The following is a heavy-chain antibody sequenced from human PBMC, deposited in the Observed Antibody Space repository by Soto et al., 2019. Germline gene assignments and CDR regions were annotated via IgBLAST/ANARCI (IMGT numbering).Heavy chain of an antibody. Sequence: SGPTLVNPTQTLTLTCTFSGFSLCTSGMRVSWIRQPPGKALEWLARIDWDDDKLYSTSLKTRLTISKDTSKNQVVLTMTNMDPVDTATYYCARTWYYYDSSGYRQWFDPWGQGTQVTVSS. D-gene: IGHD3-22*01. CDR1: GFSLCTSGMR. CDR3: ARTWYYYDSSGYRQWFDP. V-gene: IGHV2-70*04. CDR2: IDWDDDK. J-gene: IGHJ5*02.